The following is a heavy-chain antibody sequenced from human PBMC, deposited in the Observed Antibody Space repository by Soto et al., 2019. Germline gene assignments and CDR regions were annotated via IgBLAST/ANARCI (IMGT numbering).Heavy chain of an antibody. CDR2: MNPNSGNT. CDR1: GYTFTSYD. D-gene: IGHD3-10*01. V-gene: IGHV1-8*01. J-gene: IGHJ6*02. Sequence: GASVKVSCKASGYTFTSYDINWVRQATGQGLEWMGWMNPNSGNTGYAQKFQGRVTMTRNTSISTAYMELSSLRSEDTAVYYCARVERFGELSAYYYYGMDVWGQGTTVTVSS. CDR3: ARVERFGELSAYYYYGMDV.